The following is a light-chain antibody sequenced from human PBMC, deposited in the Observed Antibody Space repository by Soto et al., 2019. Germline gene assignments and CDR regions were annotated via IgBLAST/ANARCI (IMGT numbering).Light chain of an antibody. V-gene: IGKV3-20*01. CDR3: QQYGSSPTT. CDR1: QSVSSSY. CDR2: GAS. J-gene: IGKJ1*01. Sequence: EIVLTQSPGTLSLSPGERATLSCRASQSVSSSYLAWYQQKPGQPPRLLLYGASSRATGIPDRFSGRGSGTDFTLTVSTPEPEDFAVYYCQQYGSSPTTFGQGTKVEIK.